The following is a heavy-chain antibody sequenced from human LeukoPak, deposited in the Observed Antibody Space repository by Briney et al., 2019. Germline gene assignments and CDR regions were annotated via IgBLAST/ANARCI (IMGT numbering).Heavy chain of an antibody. V-gene: IGHV3-30-3*01. CDR2: ISSDGGKE. Sequence: PGGSLRLSCAASGFTFSSYAMHWVRQAPGKGLEWVAVISSDGGKEHYADSVKGRFTISRDTSKNTLYLQMNSLRAEDTALYYCARDRDMGYSSGWSPFDYWGQGTLVTVSS. CDR3: ARDRDMGYSSGWSPFDY. CDR1: GFTFSSYA. D-gene: IGHD6-19*01. J-gene: IGHJ4*02.